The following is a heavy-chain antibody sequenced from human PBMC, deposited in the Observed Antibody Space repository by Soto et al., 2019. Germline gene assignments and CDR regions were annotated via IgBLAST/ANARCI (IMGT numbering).Heavy chain of an antibody. V-gene: IGHV1-18*01. J-gene: IGHJ4*02. CDR1: GYTFSTYG. CDR2: ISAYNHYT. CDR3: ARVGSSRDVRYPFDY. Sequence: ASVKVSCKASGYTFSTYGISWVRQAPGQGLEWMGWISAYNHYTNYAQKFQDRVTMTTDTSTNTAYMELRSLTSGDTAMYFCARVGSSRDVRYPFDYWGRGTLVTGSS. D-gene: IGHD3-10*01.